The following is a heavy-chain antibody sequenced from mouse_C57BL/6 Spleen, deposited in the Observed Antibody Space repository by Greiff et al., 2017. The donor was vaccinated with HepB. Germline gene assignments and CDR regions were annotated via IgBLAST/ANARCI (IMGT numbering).Heavy chain of an antibody. V-gene: IGHV1-26*01. J-gene: IGHJ4*01. CDR1: GYTFTDYY. CDR2: INPHNGGT. Sequence: EVQLQQSGPELVKPGASVKISCKASGYTFTDYYMNWVKQSHGKSLEWLGDINPHNGGTSYNQTFKGKATLTVDKSSSTAYTELRSLTSEDSAVYYCARDSSDAMDYWGQGTSVTVSS. D-gene: IGHD3-2*02. CDR3: ARDSSDAMDY.